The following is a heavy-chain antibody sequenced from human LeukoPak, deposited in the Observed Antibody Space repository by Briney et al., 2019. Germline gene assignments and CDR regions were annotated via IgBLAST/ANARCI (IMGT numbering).Heavy chain of an antibody. J-gene: IGHJ6*02. V-gene: IGHV1-69*13. Sequence: ASVKVSCKASGGTLSSYSISWGRQAPGQGLELMGGFIPIFGSANFAQKFQGRVTITADDSTNTAYMELSSLRSEDTAFYYCARGLSRWSTPTSSYYYRMDVWGQGTTVVVSS. CDR2: FIPIFGSA. CDR3: ARGLSRWSTPTSSYYYRMDV. CDR1: GGTLSSYS. D-gene: IGHD4-23*01.